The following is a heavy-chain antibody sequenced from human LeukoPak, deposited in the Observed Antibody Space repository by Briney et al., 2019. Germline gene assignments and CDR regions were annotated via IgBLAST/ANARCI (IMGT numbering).Heavy chain of an antibody. J-gene: IGHJ4*02. CDR1: GFTFSDYY. Sequence: GGSLRLSCAASGFTFSDYYMSWIRQAPGKGLEWLSYISSSGSSMYYADSVKGRFTISRDNAKNSLYLQMNSLRAEDTAVYYCARESRDTAMVEDYFDYWGQATLDTVSS. CDR3: ARESRDTAMVEDYFDY. D-gene: IGHD5-18*01. CDR2: ISSSGSSM. V-gene: IGHV3-11*04.